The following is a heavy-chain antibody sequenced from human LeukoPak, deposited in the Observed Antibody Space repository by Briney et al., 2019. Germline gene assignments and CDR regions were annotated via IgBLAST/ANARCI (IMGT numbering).Heavy chain of an antibody. CDR1: GGSFSGYY. CDR2: INHSGST. V-gene: IGHV4-34*01. J-gene: IGHJ4*02. D-gene: IGHD5-12*01. Sequence: SETLSLTCAVYGGSFSGYYWSWIRQPPGKRLEWIGEINHSGSTNYNPSLKSRVTISVDTSKNQFSLKLSSVTAADTAVYYCARGLGYSGYEGAYYFDYWGQGTLVTVSS. CDR3: ARGLGYSGYEGAYYFDY.